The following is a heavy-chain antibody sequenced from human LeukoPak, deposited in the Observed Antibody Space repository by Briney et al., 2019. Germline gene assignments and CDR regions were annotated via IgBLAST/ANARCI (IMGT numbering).Heavy chain of an antibody. D-gene: IGHD6-19*01. CDR2: ISYDGSNT. J-gene: IGHJ4*02. CDR3: ARESYSSGEWGL. V-gene: IGHV3-30*04. Sequence: GGSLRLSCAASGFTFSSYSMHWVRQAPGQGLEWVAVISYDGSNTYYADSVKGRFTISRDNSKRTLYLEVNNLRVEDTAMFYCARESYSSGEWGLWGQGTLVTVSS. CDR1: GFTFSSYS.